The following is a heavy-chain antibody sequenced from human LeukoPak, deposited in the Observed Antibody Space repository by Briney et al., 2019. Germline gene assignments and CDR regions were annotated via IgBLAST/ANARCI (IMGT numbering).Heavy chain of an antibody. CDR2: IYSGGST. J-gene: IGHJ3*02. Sequence: TGGSLRLSCAASGFTVSSNYMSWVRQAPGKGLEWVSVIYSGGSTYYADSVKGRFTISRDNSKNTLYLQMNSLRAEDTAVYYCAKFGKNLHSGSGKTQKLPSAFDIWGQGTMVTVSS. CDR3: AKFGKNLHSGSGKTQKLPSAFDI. V-gene: IGHV3-66*01. D-gene: IGHD6-25*01. CDR1: GFTVSSNY.